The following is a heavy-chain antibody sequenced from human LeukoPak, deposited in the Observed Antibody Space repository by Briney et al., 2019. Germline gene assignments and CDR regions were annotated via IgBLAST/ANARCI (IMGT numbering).Heavy chain of an antibody. CDR3: ARGGSGSYYTYYYYYMDV. CDR1: GYTFTSYG. J-gene: IGHJ6*03. D-gene: IGHD3-10*01. Sequence: ASVTVSCKASGYTFTSYGISWVRQAPGQGLEWMGWISAYSGNTNYAQKLQARVTMTTDTSTSTAYMELRSLRSNDTAVYYCARGGSGSYYTYYYYYMDVWGKGTTVTISS. CDR2: ISAYSGNT. V-gene: IGHV1-18*01.